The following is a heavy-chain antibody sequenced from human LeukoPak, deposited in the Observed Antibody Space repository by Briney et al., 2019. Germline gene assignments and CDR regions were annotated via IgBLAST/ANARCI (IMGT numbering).Heavy chain of an antibody. CDR3: ARHYYGSGNYLHYYYGMDV. D-gene: IGHD3-10*01. CDR1: GSSFSNYC. Sequence: KRGESLKISCKGSGSSFSNYCIGWVRQMPGKGLEWMGIIYPGDSYIRSSPSFQGQVTISADKSISTAYLQWSSLKASDTAMYYCARHYYGSGNYLHYYYGMDVWGQGTTVTVSS. CDR2: IYPGDSYI. V-gene: IGHV5-51*01. J-gene: IGHJ6*02.